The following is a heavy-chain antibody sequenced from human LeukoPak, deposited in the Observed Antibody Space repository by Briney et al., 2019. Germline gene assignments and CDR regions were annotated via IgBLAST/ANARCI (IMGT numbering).Heavy chain of an antibody. CDR3: ARGKTSRFWSGYFPPDY. CDR2: INSDGSST. V-gene: IGHV3-74*01. J-gene: IGHJ4*02. D-gene: IGHD3-3*01. Sequence: GGSLRLSRAASGFTFSSYWMHWVRQAPGKGLVWVSRINSDGSSTSYADSVKGRFTISRDNAKNTLYLQMNSLRAEDTAVYYCARGKTSRFWSGYFPPDYWGQGTLVTVSS. CDR1: GFTFSSYW.